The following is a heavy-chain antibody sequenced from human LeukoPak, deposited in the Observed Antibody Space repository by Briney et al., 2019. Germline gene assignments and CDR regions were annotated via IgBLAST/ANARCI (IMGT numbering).Heavy chain of an antibody. J-gene: IGHJ5*02. CDR3: ARALSLLRFWFDP. Sequence: SETPSLTCTVSGGSISSSSYYWGWIRQPPGKGLEWIGSIYYSGSTYYNPSLKSRVTISVDTSKNQFSLKLSSVTAADTAVYYCARALSLLRFWFDPWGQGTLVTVSS. CDR1: GGSISSSSYY. D-gene: IGHD3-10*01. V-gene: IGHV4-39*07. CDR2: IYYSGST.